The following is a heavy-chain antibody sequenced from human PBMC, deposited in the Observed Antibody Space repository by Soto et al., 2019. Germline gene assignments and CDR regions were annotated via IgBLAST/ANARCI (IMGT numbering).Heavy chain of an antibody. CDR3: ARDGGSGQLVYDY. CDR1: GFTFSSYG. Sequence: QVQLVESGGGVVQPGRSLRLSCAASGFTFSSYGMHWVRQAPGKGLEWVAVIWYDGSNKYYADSVKGRFTISRDNSKNTLYLQMNSLRAEDTAVYYCARDGGSGQLVYDYWGQGTLVTVSS. CDR2: IWYDGSNK. J-gene: IGHJ4*02. D-gene: IGHD6-6*01. V-gene: IGHV3-33*01.